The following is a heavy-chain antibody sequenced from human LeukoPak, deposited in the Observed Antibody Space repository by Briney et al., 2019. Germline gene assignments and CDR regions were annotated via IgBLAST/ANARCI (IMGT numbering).Heavy chain of an antibody. D-gene: IGHD1-26*01. Sequence: GGSLRLSCAASGFTFSSYGMHWVRQAPGKGLEWVAIIRYDGSNKYYVESVKGRFTISRDNSKNTLYLQMNSLRAEDTAVFYCAKHGSYYMDVWGKGTTVTVSS. V-gene: IGHV3-30*02. J-gene: IGHJ6*03. CDR2: IRYDGSNK. CDR3: AKHGSYYMDV. CDR1: GFTFSSYG.